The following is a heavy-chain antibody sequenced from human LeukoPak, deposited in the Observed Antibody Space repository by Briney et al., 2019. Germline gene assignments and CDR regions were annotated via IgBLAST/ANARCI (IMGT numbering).Heavy chain of an antibody. CDR2: IWYDGSRK. D-gene: IGHD2-8*02. Sequence: GGSLRLSCVASGLTFSNYGMHWVRQAPGKGLEWVAVIWYDGSRKYYAGSVKGRFSISRDNSKNTLYLQMNSLRAEDTAVYYCARGYWYLVYWGQGTLVTVSS. CDR3: ARGYWYLVY. CDR1: GLTFSNYG. J-gene: IGHJ4*02. V-gene: IGHV3-33*01.